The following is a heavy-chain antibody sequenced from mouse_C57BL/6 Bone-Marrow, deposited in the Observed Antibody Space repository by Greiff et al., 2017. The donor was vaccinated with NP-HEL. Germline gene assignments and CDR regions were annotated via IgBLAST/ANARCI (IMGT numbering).Heavy chain of an antibody. CDR2: IDPETGGT. CDR1: GYTFTDYE. Sequence: VQLQQSGAELVRPGASVTLSCKASGYTFTDYEMHWVKQTPVHGLEWIGAIDPETGGTAYNQKFKGKAILTADKSSSTAYMELRSLTSEDSAVYYCTFYYGSSSCYWYFDVWGTGTTVTVSS. CDR3: TFYYGSSSCYWYFDV. J-gene: IGHJ1*03. V-gene: IGHV1-15*01. D-gene: IGHD1-1*01.